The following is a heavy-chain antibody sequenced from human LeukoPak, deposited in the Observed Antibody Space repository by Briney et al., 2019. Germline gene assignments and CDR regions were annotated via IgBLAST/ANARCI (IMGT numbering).Heavy chain of an antibody. J-gene: IGHJ4*02. V-gene: IGHV3-30*02. Sequence: GGSLRLSCAASGFTFSSYGMHWVRQAPGKGLEWVAFIRYDGSNKYYAVSVKGRFTISRDNSKNTLYLQMNSLRAEDTAVYYCAKDPEPYYYDSSGYPFDYWGQGTLVTVSS. D-gene: IGHD3-22*01. CDR1: GFTFSSYG. CDR3: AKDPEPYYYDSSGYPFDY. CDR2: IRYDGSNK.